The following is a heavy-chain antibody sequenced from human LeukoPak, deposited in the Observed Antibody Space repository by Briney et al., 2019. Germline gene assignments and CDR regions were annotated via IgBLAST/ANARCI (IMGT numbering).Heavy chain of an antibody. V-gene: IGHV1-69-2*01. D-gene: IGHD7-27*01. Sequence: GASVKVSCKAFGYTFTDYYIHWVKEAPGKGLEWMGRVDPEDGETTYAEKFQGRVTITADTSTDTAYMELNNLRSEDTAVYYCARVNWGWPEDIWGQGTMVTVSS. CDR2: VDPEDGET. CDR3: ARVNWGWPEDI. CDR1: GYTFTDYY. J-gene: IGHJ3*02.